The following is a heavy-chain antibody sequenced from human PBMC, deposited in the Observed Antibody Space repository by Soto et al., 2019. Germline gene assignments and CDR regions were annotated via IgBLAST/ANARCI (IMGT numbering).Heavy chain of an antibody. CDR1: GGTFSSYA. D-gene: IGHD5-12*01. CDR3: ARGYRPGKRWLRFWDYYYYYGMDV. CDR2: IIPIFGTA. Sequence: GASVKVSCKTSGGTFSSYAISWVRQAPGQGLEWMGGIIPIFGTANYAQKFQGRVTITADESTSTAYMELSSLRSEDTAVYYCARGYRPGKRWLRFWDYYYYYGMDVWGQGTTVTVSS. V-gene: IGHV1-69*13. J-gene: IGHJ6*02.